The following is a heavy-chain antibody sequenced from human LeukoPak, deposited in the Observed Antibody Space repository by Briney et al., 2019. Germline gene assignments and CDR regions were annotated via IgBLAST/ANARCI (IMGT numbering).Heavy chain of an antibody. D-gene: IGHD2/OR15-2a*01. CDR3: ARDKALTTSYGMDV. J-gene: IGHJ6*02. CDR2: INTDNGNR. Sequence: ASVKVSCKASGYTFTNYAIHWVRQAPGQGLEWMGWINTDNGNRKYAQKFQGRVTITSDTSANTVNMELTSLRSEDTAVYFCARDKALTTSYGMDVWGQGTTVTVSS. CDR1: GYTFTNYA. V-gene: IGHV1-3*04.